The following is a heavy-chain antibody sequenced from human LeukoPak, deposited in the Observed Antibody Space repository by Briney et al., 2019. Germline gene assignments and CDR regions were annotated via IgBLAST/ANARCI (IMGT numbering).Heavy chain of an antibody. D-gene: IGHD2-2*02. Sequence: EASVKVSCKASGYTFTSYYMHWVRQATGQGLEWVGIINPGDGGTSYAQKFQGRVTITADESTSTAYMELSSLRSEDTAVYYCARGIQPLLYGDWGQGTLVTVSS. V-gene: IGHV1-46*01. CDR2: INPGDGGT. CDR1: GYTFTSYY. J-gene: IGHJ4*02. CDR3: ARGIQPLLYGD.